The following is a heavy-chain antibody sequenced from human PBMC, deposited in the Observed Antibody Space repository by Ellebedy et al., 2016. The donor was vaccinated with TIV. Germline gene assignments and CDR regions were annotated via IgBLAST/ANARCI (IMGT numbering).Heavy chain of an antibody. CDR3: ARRGDSMEWFDP. V-gene: IGHV5-51*01. Sequence: PGGSLRLSCKGSGYTFTNYWIGRVRQLPGKGPEWMGVIYPGDSDTRYSPSFQGQVTISVDKSISTAYLQLNSLKASDTAMYYCARRGDSMEWFDPWGQGTLVTVSS. CDR1: GYTFTNYW. D-gene: IGHD2/OR15-2a*01. J-gene: IGHJ5*02. CDR2: IYPGDSDT.